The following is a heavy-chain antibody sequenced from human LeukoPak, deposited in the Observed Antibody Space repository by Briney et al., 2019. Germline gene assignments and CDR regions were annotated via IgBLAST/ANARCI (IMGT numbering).Heavy chain of an antibody. CDR2: ISSSSSYI. CDR1: GFTFSSYT. Sequence: GGSLRLSCAASGFTFSSYTMKWVRQAPGKGLEWVSSISSSSSYIYYADSVKGRFSISRDSSKNILYLQMNSLRAEDTAVYYCAKDRCSNGVGCYYYYMDVWGKGTTVTISS. D-gene: IGHD2-8*01. V-gene: IGHV3-21*01. J-gene: IGHJ6*03. CDR3: AKDRCSNGVGCYYYYMDV.